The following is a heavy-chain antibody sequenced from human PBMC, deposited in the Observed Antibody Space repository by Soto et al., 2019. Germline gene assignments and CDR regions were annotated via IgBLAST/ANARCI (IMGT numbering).Heavy chain of an antibody. CDR1: GGSISSSSYY. D-gene: IGHD6-6*01. CDR3: ARHRFYRSSSGEYGMDV. Sequence: SETLSLTCTVSGGSISSSSYYWGWIRQPQGKGLEWIGSIYYSGSTYYNPSLKSRVTISVDTSKNQFSLKLSSVTAADTAVYYCARHRFYRSSSGEYGMDVWGQGTTVTVSS. J-gene: IGHJ6*02. CDR2: IYYSGST. V-gene: IGHV4-39*01.